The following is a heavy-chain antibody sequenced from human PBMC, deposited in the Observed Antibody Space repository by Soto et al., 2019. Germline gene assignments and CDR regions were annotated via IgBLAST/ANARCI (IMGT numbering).Heavy chain of an antibody. D-gene: IGHD3-3*01. CDR2: ISSSGSTI. CDR1: GFTFSSYE. CDR3: ARAPDVITIFGVVIHYYYYGMDV. Sequence: PGGSLRLSCAASGFTFSSYEMNWVRQAPGKGLEWVSYISSSGSTIYYADSVRGRFTISRDNAKNSLYLQMNSLRAEDTAVYYCARAPDVITIFGVVIHYYYYGMDVWGQGTTVTVSS. V-gene: IGHV3-48*03. J-gene: IGHJ6*02.